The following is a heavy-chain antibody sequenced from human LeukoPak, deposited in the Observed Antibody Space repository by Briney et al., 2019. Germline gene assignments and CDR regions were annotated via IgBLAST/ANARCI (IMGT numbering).Heavy chain of an antibody. J-gene: IGHJ5*02. Sequence: GGSLRLSCAASGFTFSSYAMSWVRQAPGKGLEWVALITYDGSNEDYADSVKGRLTISRDNSKNTLFLQMNSLRTDDTAVYFCARAVFSNDQRRFDLWGQGTLVTVSS. CDR1: GFTFSSYA. CDR3: ARAVFSNDQRRFDL. CDR2: ITYDGSNE. D-gene: IGHD4-11*01. V-gene: IGHV3-30-3*01.